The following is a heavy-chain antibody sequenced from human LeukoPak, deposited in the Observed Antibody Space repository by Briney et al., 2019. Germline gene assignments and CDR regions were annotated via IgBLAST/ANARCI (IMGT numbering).Heavy chain of an antibody. J-gene: IGHJ4*02. D-gene: IGHD3-10*01. CDR3: ASRSGSYSIDY. V-gene: IGHV1-69*06. CDR1: GGAFSSYA. CDR2: IIPIFGTA. Sequence: SVKVSCKASGGAFSSYAISWVRQAPGQGLEWMGGIIPIFGTANYAQKFQGRVTITADKSTSTAYMELSSLRSEDTAVYYCASRSGSYSIDYWGQGTLVTVSS.